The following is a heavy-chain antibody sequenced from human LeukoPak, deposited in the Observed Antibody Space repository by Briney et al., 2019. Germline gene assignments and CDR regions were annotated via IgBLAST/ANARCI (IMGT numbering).Heavy chain of an antibody. J-gene: IGHJ4*02. Sequence: VASVKVSCKASGYTFTSYGISWVRQAPGQGLEWMGWISAYNGNTNYAQKLQGRVTMTTDTSTSTAYMELRSLRSDDTAVYYCARVVGYCSSTSCSLDYWGQGTLVTVSS. CDR1: GYTFTSYG. V-gene: IGHV1-18*01. CDR3: ARVVGYCSSTSCSLDY. D-gene: IGHD2-2*01. CDR2: ISAYNGNT.